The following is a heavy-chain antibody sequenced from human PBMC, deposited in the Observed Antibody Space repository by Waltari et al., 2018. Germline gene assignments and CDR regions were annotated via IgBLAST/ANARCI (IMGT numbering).Heavy chain of an antibody. CDR3: ARQCYYNDRSGPRGWRLDY. D-gene: IGHD3-22*01. CDR2: VFYTGTT. Sequence: QPQLQESGPGLVKPSETLSLTCIVTGGSVTSSTYYWAWIRQPPGKGLEWIGSVFYTGTTYHNPSLESRVTISADTSSDQFSLNLSSVSAADTAVYYCARQCYYNDRSGPRGWRLDYWGQGALVAVSS. J-gene: IGHJ4*02. CDR1: GGSVTSSTYY. V-gene: IGHV4-39*01.